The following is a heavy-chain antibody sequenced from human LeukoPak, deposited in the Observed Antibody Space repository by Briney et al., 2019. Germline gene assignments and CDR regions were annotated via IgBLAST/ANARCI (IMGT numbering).Heavy chain of an antibody. V-gene: IGHV3-21*01. CDR2: ISSSSSYI. CDR3: ARGGYSHYDY. Sequence: GGSLRLSCAASGFTFSSYSMNWVRQAPGKGLEWVSSISSSSSYIYYADSVKGRFTISRDNAKNSLYLQMSSLRGEDTAVYYCARGGYSHYDYWGPGTLVIVSS. J-gene: IGHJ4*02. CDR1: GFTFSSYS. D-gene: IGHD6-13*01.